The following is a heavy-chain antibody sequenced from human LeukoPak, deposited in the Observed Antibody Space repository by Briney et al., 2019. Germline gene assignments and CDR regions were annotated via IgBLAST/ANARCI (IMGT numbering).Heavy chain of an antibody. Sequence: SETLSLTCTVSGGSISSYYWSWIRQPPGKGLEWIGYIYYSGSTNYNPSLKSPVTISVDTSKNQFSLKLSSVTAADTAVYYCARAGVLRYFDWLGYWGQGTLVTVSS. CDR2: IYYSGST. J-gene: IGHJ4*02. V-gene: IGHV4-59*12. D-gene: IGHD3-9*01. CDR1: GGSISSYY. CDR3: ARAGVLRYFDWLGY.